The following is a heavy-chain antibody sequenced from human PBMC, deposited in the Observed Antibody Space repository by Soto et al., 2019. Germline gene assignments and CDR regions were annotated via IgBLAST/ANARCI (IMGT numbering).Heavy chain of an antibody. D-gene: IGHD6-19*01. CDR2: ISAYNGNT. Sequence: ASVKVSCKASGYTFTSYGISWVRQAPGQGLEWMGWISAYNGNTNYAQKLQGRVTMTTDTSTSTAYMELRSLRSDDTAVYYCATDGVAVAGRGLYYGMDVWGQGTTVTVSS. CDR3: ATDGVAVAGRGLYYGMDV. J-gene: IGHJ6*02. CDR1: GYTFTSYG. V-gene: IGHV1-18*01.